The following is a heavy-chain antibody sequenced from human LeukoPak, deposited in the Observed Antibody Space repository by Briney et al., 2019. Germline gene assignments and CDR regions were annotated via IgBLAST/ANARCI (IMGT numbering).Heavy chain of an antibody. V-gene: IGHV3-30-3*01. CDR1: GFTFSSYA. J-gene: IGHJ4*02. CDR3: ARVWTVTNRFLDY. D-gene: IGHD4-11*01. Sequence: GGSLRLSCAASGFTFSSYAMHWVRQAPGKGLEWVAVISYDGSNKYYADSVKGRFTISRDNSKNTLYLQMNSLRAEDTAVYYCARVWTVTNRFLDYWGQGTLVTVSS. CDR2: ISYDGSNK.